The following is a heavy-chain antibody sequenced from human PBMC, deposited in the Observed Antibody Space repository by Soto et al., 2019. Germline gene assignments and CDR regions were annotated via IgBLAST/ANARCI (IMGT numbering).Heavy chain of an antibody. D-gene: IGHD3-10*01. CDR3: ARPPLPGFGKYAMDV. CDR2: IDPYDSYT. Sequence: GAAQQRSEEGRGGKFYKYWWKPEHQKQGKGLEWMGRIDPYDSYTNYSPSFQGHVTISVDTSSSTAYLQWSSLKASDTAMYYCARPPLPGFGKYAMDVWGQGTTVTVSS. J-gene: IGHJ6*02. CDR1: GGKFYKYW. V-gene: IGHV5-10-1*01.